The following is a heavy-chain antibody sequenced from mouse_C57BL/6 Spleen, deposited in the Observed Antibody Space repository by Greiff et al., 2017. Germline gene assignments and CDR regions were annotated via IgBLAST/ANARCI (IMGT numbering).Heavy chain of an antibody. V-gene: IGHV5-9-1*02. CDR3: TRDERNGDWCAY. J-gene: IGHJ3*01. Sequence: EVKVVESGEGLVKPGGSLKLSCAASGFTFSSYAMSWVRQTPEKRLEWVAYISSGGDYIYYADTVKGRFTISRDNARNTLYLQMRSLKSEDTAMXYCTRDERNGDWCAYRGQGSLVTVSA. CDR2: ISSGGDYI. D-gene: IGHD6-1*01. CDR1: GFTFSSYA.